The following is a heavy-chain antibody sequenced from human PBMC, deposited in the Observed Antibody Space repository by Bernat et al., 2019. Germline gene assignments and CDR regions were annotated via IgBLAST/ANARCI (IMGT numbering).Heavy chain of an antibody. D-gene: IGHD3-3*01. V-gene: IGHV3-30-3*01. CDR1: GFTFSSYA. CDR3: ARGIGYYDFWSGYYPLDY. J-gene: IGHJ4*02. Sequence: QVQLVESGGGVVQPGRSLRLSCEVSGFTFSSYAMHWVRQAPGKGLEWVAVISYDGSNKYYADSVKGRFTISRVNSKNTLYLQMNSLRAEDTAVYYCARGIGYYDFWSGYYPLDYWGQGTLVTVSS. CDR2: ISYDGSNK.